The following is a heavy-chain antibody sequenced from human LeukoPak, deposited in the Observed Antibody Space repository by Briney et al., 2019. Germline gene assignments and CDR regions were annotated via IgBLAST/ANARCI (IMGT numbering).Heavy chain of an antibody. CDR2: FVPEDAET. J-gene: IGHJ3*02. Sequence: VASVKVSCKLSGYTGIELSMNWVRQAPGKGLEWLGGFVPEDAETVYAQKLQGRVTMTEDTSTDTAYMELSRLTSEDTAVYYCATHTIVGVVTYGFPIWGRGTLVTVSS. D-gene: IGHD3-3*01. CDR1: GYTGIELS. CDR3: ATHTIVGVVTYGFPI. V-gene: IGHV1-24*01.